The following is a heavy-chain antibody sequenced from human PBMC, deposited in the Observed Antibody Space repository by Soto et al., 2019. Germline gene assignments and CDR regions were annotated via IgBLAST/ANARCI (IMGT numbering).Heavy chain of an antibody. J-gene: IGHJ3*02. CDR1: GYSFTSYW. V-gene: IGHV5-51*01. Sequence: GESLKISCKGSGYSFTSYWIGWVRQMPGKGLEWMGIIYPGDSDTRYSPSFQGQVTISADKSISTAYLQWSSPKASDTAMYYCARPERMWRGSLYAFDIWGQGTMVTVSS. CDR3: ARPERMWRGSLYAFDI. D-gene: IGHD2-15*01. CDR2: IYPGDSDT.